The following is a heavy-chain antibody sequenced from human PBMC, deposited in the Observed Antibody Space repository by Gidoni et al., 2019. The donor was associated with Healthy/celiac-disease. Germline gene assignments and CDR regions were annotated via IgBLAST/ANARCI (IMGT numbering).Heavy chain of an antibody. Sequence: QVQLVQSGAEVKKPGASVKVSCKASGYTFTSYNMHCVRQAPGQGLEWMGIINPSGGSTSYAQKFQGRVTMTRDTSTSTVYMELSSLRSEDTAVYYCARDQEWELLQGYFDYWGQGTLVTVSS. CDR1: GYTFTSYN. V-gene: IGHV1-46*03. CDR3: ARDQEWELLQGYFDY. CDR2: INPSGGST. D-gene: IGHD1-26*01. J-gene: IGHJ4*02.